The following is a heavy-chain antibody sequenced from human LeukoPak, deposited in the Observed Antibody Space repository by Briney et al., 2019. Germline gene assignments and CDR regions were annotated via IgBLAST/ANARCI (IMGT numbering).Heavy chain of an antibody. Sequence: SVKVSCKASGGTFRSYTISWVRQAPGQGLEWMGGIIVIFGTANYAQKFQGRVTITADESTSTAYMELSGLRSEDTAVYYCARGPGRGFDIWGQGTMVTVSS. J-gene: IGHJ3*02. D-gene: IGHD7-27*01. CDR1: GGTFRSYT. V-gene: IGHV1-69*13. CDR3: ARGPGRGFDI. CDR2: IIVIFGTA.